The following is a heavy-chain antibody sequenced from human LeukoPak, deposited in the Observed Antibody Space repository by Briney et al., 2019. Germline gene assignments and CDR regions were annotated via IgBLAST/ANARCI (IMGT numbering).Heavy chain of an antibody. D-gene: IGHD3-22*01. CDR1: GFTFSSYA. J-gene: IGHJ4*02. CDR3: AKMDYYDSSGYPPVDY. CDR2: ISGSGGST. Sequence: GGSLRLSCAASGFTFSSYAMSWVRQAPGKGLEWVSAISGSGGSTYYADSVKGRFTISRDNSKNTLCLQMNSLRAEDTAVYYCAKMDYYDSSGYPPVDYWGQGTLVTVSS. V-gene: IGHV3-23*01.